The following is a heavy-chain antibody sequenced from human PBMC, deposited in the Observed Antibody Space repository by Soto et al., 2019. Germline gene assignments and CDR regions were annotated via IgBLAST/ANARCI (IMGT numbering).Heavy chain of an antibody. Sequence: ASVKVSCKASGYTFTSYGISWVRQAPGQGLEWMGWISAYNGNTNYAQKLQGRVTMTTDTSTSTAYMELRSLRSDDTAVYYCAREPGAYYDSSGYFLLDCWGQGTLVTVSS. CDR1: GYTFTSYG. CDR2: ISAYNGNT. CDR3: AREPGAYYDSSGYFLLDC. D-gene: IGHD3-22*01. J-gene: IGHJ4*02. V-gene: IGHV1-18*01.